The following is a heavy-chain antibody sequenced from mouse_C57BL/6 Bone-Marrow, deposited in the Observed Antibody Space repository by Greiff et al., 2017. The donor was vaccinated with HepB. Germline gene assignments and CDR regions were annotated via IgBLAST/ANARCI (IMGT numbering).Heavy chain of an antibody. CDR3: ARPVVGGDFDY. D-gene: IGHD1-1*01. CDR2: IDPSDSET. V-gene: IGHV1-52*01. J-gene: IGHJ2*01. CDR1: GYTFTSYW. Sequence: QVQLQQPGAELVRPGSSVKLSCKASGYTFTSYWMHWVKQRPIQGLEWIGNIDPSDSETHYNQKFKDKATLTVDKSSSTAYMQLSSLTSEDSAVYYCARPVVGGDFDYWGQGTTLTVSS.